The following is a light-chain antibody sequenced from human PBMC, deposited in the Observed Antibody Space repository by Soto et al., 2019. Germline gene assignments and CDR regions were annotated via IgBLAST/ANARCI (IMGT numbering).Light chain of an antibody. CDR1: QSVLYSPNNKNS. CDR3: KKYYRPLRT. J-gene: IGKJ1*01. CDR2: WAS. Sequence: DIVMTQSPDSLAVSLGERATINCKSSQSVLYSPNNKNSLAWYQQKPGQPPKLFIYWASIRESGVPDRFSGRGFGKAFTPPTAGRRAKKVAVYSCKKYYRPLRTFGKGPRWKSN. V-gene: IGKV4-1*01.